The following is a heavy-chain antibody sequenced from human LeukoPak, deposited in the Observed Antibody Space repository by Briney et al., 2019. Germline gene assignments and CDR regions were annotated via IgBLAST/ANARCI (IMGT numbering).Heavy chain of an antibody. CDR1: GGSISSYY. Sequence: SETLSLTCTVSGGSISSYYWSWIRQPAGKGLEWIGRIYTSGNTNYNPSLKSRVTMSVDTSNNQFSLKLSSVTAADTAVYYCARNYYDNSGYKYAFDYWGQGTLVTVSS. CDR3: ARNYYDNSGYKYAFDY. D-gene: IGHD3-22*01. J-gene: IGHJ4*02. CDR2: IYTSGNT. V-gene: IGHV4-4*07.